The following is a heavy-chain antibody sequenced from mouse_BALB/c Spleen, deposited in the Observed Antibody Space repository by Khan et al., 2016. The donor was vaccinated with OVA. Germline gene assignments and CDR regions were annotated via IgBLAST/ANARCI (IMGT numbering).Heavy chain of an antibody. Sequence: VQLKQSGPDLVKPGASMKISCKASGYSFTGYYIHWVKQSHGKSLEWIGRVNPNNGGTSYNQKFKGKAILTVDKSSNTAYMELRSLTSEDSAVYSCVIYHGYFDVWGAGTTVTVSS. CDR3: VIYHGYFDV. CDR2: VNPNNGGT. D-gene: IGHD1-1*01. J-gene: IGHJ1*01. V-gene: IGHV1-26*01. CDR1: GYSFTGYY.